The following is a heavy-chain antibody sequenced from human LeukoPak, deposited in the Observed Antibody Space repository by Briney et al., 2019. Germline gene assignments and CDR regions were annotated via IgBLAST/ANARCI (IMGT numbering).Heavy chain of an antibody. CDR1: GGTFSSYA. Sequence: GASVKVSCKASGGTFSSYAVSWVRQAPGQGLEWMGGIIPIFGTANYAQKFQGRVTITADKSTSTVYMELSSLRSEDTAVYYCARDQEVRGVFNWFDPWGQGTLVTVSS. J-gene: IGHJ5*02. D-gene: IGHD3-10*01. CDR2: IIPIFGTA. V-gene: IGHV1-69*06. CDR3: ARDQEVRGVFNWFDP.